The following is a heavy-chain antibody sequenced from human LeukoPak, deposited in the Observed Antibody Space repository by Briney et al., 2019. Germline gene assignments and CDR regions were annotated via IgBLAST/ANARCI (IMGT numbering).Heavy chain of an antibody. Sequence: ASVKVSCTASGYTFTYYYLHWVRQAPGQGLEWMGIINPSGGSTSYAQRFQGRVTMTRDTSTSTVYMELSSLRSEDTAVYYCARKAGGSYRLDYWGQGTLVTVSS. CDR3: ARKAGGSYRLDY. J-gene: IGHJ4*02. D-gene: IGHD1-26*01. CDR2: INPSGGST. CDR1: GYTFTYYY. V-gene: IGHV1-46*01.